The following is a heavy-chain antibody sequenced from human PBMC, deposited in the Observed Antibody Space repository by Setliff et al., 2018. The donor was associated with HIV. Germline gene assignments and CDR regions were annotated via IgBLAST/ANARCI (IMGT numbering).Heavy chain of an antibody. J-gene: IGHJ4*02. V-gene: IGHV4-31*11. Sequence: LSLTCAVSGGSISTGGYYWSWIRQNPGRGLEWLGYIYYSGTTYYNPSLKSRVTISVDTSKNQFSLKLTSMTAADTAMYYCARDRVAGRNWGSHYFDSWGQGMLVTVSS. CDR3: ARDRVAGRNWGSHYFDS. CDR2: IYYSGTT. CDR1: GGSISTGGYY. D-gene: IGHD7-27*01.